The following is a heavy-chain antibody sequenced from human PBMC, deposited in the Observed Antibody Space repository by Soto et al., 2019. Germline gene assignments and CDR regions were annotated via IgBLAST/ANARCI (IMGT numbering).Heavy chain of an antibody. V-gene: IGHV5-51*01. Sequence: PGESLKISCKGSGYSFTSYWIGWVRQMPGKDLEWMGSIYPGDSDTRYSPSLQGQVTISADKSISTAYLQWSSLKASDTAMYYCARSGFSGSQNRPGAFDIWGKGTMVTVSS. CDR3: ARSGFSGSQNRPGAFDI. J-gene: IGHJ3*02. CDR1: GYSFTSYW. D-gene: IGHD1-26*01. CDR2: IYPGDSDT.